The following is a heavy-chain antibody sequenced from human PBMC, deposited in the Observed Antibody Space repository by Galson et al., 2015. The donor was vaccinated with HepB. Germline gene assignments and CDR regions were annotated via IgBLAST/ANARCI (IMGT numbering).Heavy chain of an antibody. CDR1: GFTFSSYA. CDR2: ISYDGSNK. Sequence: SLRLSCAASGFTFSSYAMHWVRQAPGKGLEWVAVISYDGSNKYYADSVKGRFTISRDNSKNTLYLQMNSLRAEDTAVYYCARAEWGGRRLRFLEWLLNYFDYWGQGTLVTVSS. V-gene: IGHV3-30-3*01. CDR3: ARAEWGGRRLRFLEWLLNYFDY. D-gene: IGHD3-3*01. J-gene: IGHJ4*02.